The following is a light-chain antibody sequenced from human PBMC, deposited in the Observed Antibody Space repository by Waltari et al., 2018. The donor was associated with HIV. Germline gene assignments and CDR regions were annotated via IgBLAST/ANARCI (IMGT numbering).Light chain of an antibody. CDR2: QTS. CDR1: KLGHKY. J-gene: IGLJ2*01. Sequence: SYHLTQPPSVSVSPGQTVTITCSGDKLGHKYASWYQPKPGQSPVLVIYQTSKRPSGIPERFSGSNSGNTATLTISGAQAMEEADYYCQAWDSGAAVFGGGTKLTVL. V-gene: IGLV3-1*01. CDR3: QAWDSGAAV.